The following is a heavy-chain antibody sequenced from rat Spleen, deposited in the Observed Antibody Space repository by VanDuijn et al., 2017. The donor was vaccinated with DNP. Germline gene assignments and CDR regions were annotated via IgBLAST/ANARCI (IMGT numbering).Heavy chain of an antibody. J-gene: IGHJ2*01. CDR2: INSAGIT. CDR1: GFSITSSHR. Sequence: EVQLQESGPGLVKPSQSLSLTCSVTGFSITSSHRWNWIRKFPGDELEWMGYINSAGITNYTPSLKSRISITRDTSKNQFFLQVNSVTTEDTATYYCARGTTLFDYWGQGVMVTVSS. V-gene: IGHV3-3*01. CDR3: ARGTTLFDY. D-gene: IGHD3-4*01.